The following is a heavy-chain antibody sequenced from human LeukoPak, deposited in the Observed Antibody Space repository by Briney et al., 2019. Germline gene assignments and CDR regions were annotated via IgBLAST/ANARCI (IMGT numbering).Heavy chain of an antibody. Sequence: PGGSLRLSCAASGFTFSSYDMNWVRQAPGKGLEWVSYISSGVSSIYYADSVKGRFTISRDNAKNSLYLQMNSLRAEDTALYYCARGYSYDFDYWGQGTLVTVSS. D-gene: IGHD5-18*01. CDR2: ISSGVSSI. V-gene: IGHV3-48*03. CDR3: ARGYSYDFDY. CDR1: GFTFSSYD. J-gene: IGHJ4*02.